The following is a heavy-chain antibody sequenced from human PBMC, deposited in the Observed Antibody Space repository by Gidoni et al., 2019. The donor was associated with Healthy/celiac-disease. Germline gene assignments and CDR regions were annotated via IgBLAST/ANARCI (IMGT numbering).Heavy chain of an antibody. J-gene: IGHJ4*02. CDR3: TTDGERGSGYDLTSFDY. CDR1: GFTFSNAR. D-gene: IGHD5-12*01. CDR2: IKSNTDCGTT. Sequence: EVQLVESGGGLVKPGGSLRLSCAASGFTFSNARMHWVLQAPWKGLEWVRLIKSNTDCGTTDYVAPVKGIFTIARDDSKNTLYLQMNSLKTEDTAVYYCTTDGERGSGYDLTSFDYWGQGTLVTVSS. V-gene: IGHV3-15*07.